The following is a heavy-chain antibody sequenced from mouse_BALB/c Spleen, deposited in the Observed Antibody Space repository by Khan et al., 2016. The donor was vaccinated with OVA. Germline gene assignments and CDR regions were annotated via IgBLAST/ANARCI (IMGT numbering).Heavy chain of an antibody. V-gene: IGHV3-2*02. CDR2: ISYSGST. CDR3: ARDVSRYNYAMDF. J-gene: IGHJ4*01. CDR1: GYSITSDYA. Sequence: EVELVESGPGLVKPSQSLSLTCTVTGYSITSDYAWNWIRQFPGNKLEWMGYISYSGSTNYNPALKSRISITRDTSKNQFFLQLNSVTTEDTSTYDCARDVSRYNYAMDFWGQGTSGPFSS. D-gene: IGHD1-1*01.